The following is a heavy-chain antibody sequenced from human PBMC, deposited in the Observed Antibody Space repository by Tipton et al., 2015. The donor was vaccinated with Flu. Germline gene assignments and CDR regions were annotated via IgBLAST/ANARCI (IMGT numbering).Heavy chain of an antibody. CDR2: VHTSGST. Sequence: LRLSCTVSGDSMTKYWWTWIRQPAGKELEWIGRVHTSGSTNYNPSLKSRVTVSVDMSKNQFSLRLKSVTAADTAVYYCARDRSYHDSSSLYYRNPFDSWGQGTKVTVSS. CDR1: GDSMTKYW. CDR3: ARDRSYHDSSSLYYRNPFDS. J-gene: IGHJ3*01. V-gene: IGHV4-4*07. D-gene: IGHD6-19*01.